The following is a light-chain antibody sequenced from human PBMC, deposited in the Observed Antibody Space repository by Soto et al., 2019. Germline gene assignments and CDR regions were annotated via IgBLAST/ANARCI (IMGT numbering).Light chain of an antibody. J-gene: IGKJ1*01. CDR2: AAS. CDR1: QSVSSY. V-gene: IGKV1-39*01. CDR3: QQSYTAPAT. Sequence: DIQMTQSPSSLSASVGDRVTITCRASQSVSSYLNWYQEKPGKAPKALIYAASTLTTGVPARFSGSGSGTEFTLTINSLQREDFATYYCQQSYTAPATFGQGTKVEI.